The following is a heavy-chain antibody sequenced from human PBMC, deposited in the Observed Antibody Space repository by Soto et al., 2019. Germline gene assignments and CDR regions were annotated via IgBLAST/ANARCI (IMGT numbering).Heavy chain of an antibody. CDR2: INPNGGGT. CDR3: ARLVSRQLGGKLGWFDP. J-gene: IGHJ5*02. D-gene: IGHD6-6*01. CDR1: GYTFTGYY. Sequence: ASVKVSCKASGYTFTGYYMHWVRQAPGQGLEWMGWINPNGGGTNYAQKFQDRVTMTRDTSISTGYMELSRLRSDDTAMYYCARLVSRQLGGKLGWFDPWGQGTLVTVSS. V-gene: IGHV1-2*02.